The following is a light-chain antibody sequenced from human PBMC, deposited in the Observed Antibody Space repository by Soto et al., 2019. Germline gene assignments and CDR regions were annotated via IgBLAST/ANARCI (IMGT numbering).Light chain of an antibody. CDR2: GVS. Sequence: EIVLTQSPGTLSLSPGERAALSCRASQSVSGSHLAWYQQKPGRAPRLLIYGVSSRVTGIPDRFSGSGSGTDFPLTITRLEPEDFAVYYCQQYRTSLPFGGGTRLEIK. V-gene: IGKV3-20*01. CDR1: QSVSGSH. CDR3: QQYRTSLP. J-gene: IGKJ4*01.